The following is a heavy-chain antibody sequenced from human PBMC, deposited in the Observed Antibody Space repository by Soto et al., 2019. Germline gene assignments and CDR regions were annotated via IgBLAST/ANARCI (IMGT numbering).Heavy chain of an antibody. CDR3: ARDCSGGSCYWDTFDI. Sequence: GGCLRLSCAASGFTLSSYWVGWVRQATGEGLEWVANSKQDGSEKYYVDSVQGRFTISRDNAKNSLYLQMNSLRAEDTAVYYCARDCSGGSCYWDTFDIWGQGTMVTVSS. CDR1: GFTLSSYW. CDR2: SKQDGSEK. D-gene: IGHD2-15*01. V-gene: IGHV3-7*01. J-gene: IGHJ3*02.